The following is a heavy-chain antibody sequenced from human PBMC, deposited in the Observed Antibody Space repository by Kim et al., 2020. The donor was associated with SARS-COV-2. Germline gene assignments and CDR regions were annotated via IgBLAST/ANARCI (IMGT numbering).Heavy chain of an antibody. Sequence: SETLSLTCAVYGGSFSGYYWSWIRQPPGKGLEWIGEINHSGSTNYNPSLKSRVTISVDTSKNQFSLKLSSVTAADTAVYYCARGRRQGAYYGSGSYNHYFDYWGQGTLVTVSS. D-gene: IGHD3-10*01. CDR2: INHSGST. CDR3: ARGRRQGAYYGSGSYNHYFDY. V-gene: IGHV4-34*01. J-gene: IGHJ4*02. CDR1: GGSFSGYY.